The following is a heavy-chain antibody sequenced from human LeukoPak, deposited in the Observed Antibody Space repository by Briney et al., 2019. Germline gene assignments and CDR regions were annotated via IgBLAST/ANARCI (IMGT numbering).Heavy chain of an antibody. CDR2: ISVRSNYI. V-gene: IGHV3-21*01. D-gene: IGHD3-22*01. Sequence: PGGSLRLSCAASEYTFSSYSINWVRQAPGKGLEWVSSISVRSNYIYYADSVRGRFRISRDDARDSLYLQMNSLRAEDTAVYYCVRLGRNSDTSGFYYYYDFWGQGTLVTVSS. CDR1: EYTFSSYS. J-gene: IGHJ4*02. CDR3: VRLGRNSDTSGFYYYYDF.